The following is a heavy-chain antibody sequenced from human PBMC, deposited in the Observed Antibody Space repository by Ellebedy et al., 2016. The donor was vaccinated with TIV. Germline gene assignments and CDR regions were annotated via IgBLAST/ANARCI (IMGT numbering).Heavy chain of an antibody. CDR2: INQDGSVK. V-gene: IGHV3-7*01. D-gene: IGHD2-21*01. CDR1: GFSFSSYW. CDR3: AREVGGGGAY. J-gene: IGHJ4*02. Sequence: GESLKISXAASGFSFSSYWMNWVRQAPGKGLEWVANINQDGSVKYYVDSVKGRFTISRDSAKNSLYLQMNSLRPEDTAVYYCAREVGGGGAYWGQGTLVTVSS.